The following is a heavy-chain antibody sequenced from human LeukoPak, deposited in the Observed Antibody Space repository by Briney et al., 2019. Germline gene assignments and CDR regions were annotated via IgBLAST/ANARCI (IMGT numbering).Heavy chain of an antibody. D-gene: IGHD3-10*01. Sequence: GGSLRLSCTASGFNFGDYDMSWVRQAPGKGLEWVGFIRGRAYGEITAYATSVKATFTISRDNSRSIAYLHMNSLKTEDTAVYYCSRMNRGGVRAVMFAPWVQGTLVTVSS. V-gene: IGHV3-49*04. CDR1: GFNFGDYD. CDR3: SRMNRGGVRAVMFAP. J-gene: IGHJ5*02. CDR2: IRGRAYGEIT.